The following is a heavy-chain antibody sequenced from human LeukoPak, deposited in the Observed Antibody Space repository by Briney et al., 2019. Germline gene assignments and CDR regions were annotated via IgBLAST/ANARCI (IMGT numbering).Heavy chain of an antibody. CDR3: ARTGLYDYVWESYHQKWFDP. CDR1: GGTFSSYA. D-gene: IGHD3-16*02. Sequence: SVKVSCKASGGTFSSYAISWVRQAPGQGLEWMGRNIPMFGTTNYAQKFQGRVTITRDESTSTEYMELSSLRSEDTAVYYCARTGLYDYVWESYHQKWFDPWGQGTLVTVSS. CDR2: NIPMFGTT. J-gene: IGHJ5*02. V-gene: IGHV1-69*05.